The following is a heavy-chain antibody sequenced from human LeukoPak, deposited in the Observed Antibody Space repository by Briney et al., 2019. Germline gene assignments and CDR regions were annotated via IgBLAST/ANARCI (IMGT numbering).Heavy chain of an antibody. CDR3: AKDHPFDFYYDSSGYFLY. Sequence: GGSLRLSCAASGFSFGDYAMSWVRQAPGKGLEWVSAISGSGGSTYYADSVKGRFTVSRDSSKNTLYLQMNSLRAEDTAVYYCAKDHPFDFYYDSSGYFLYWGQGTLVTVSS. J-gene: IGHJ4*02. CDR1: GFSFGDYA. CDR2: ISGSGGST. D-gene: IGHD3-22*01. V-gene: IGHV3-23*01.